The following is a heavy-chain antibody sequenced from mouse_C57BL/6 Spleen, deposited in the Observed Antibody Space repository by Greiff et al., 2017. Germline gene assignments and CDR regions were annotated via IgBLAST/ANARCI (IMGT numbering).Heavy chain of an antibody. CDR3: ARSGTAQARAY. V-gene: IGHV1-81*01. D-gene: IGHD3-2*02. CDR2: IYPRSGNT. Sequence: VKLQESGAELARPGASVKLSCKASGYTFTSYGISWVKQRTGQGLEWIGEIYPRSGNTYYNEKFKGKATLTADKSSSTAYMELRSLTSEDSAVYFGARSGTAQARAYWGQGTLVTVSA. CDR1: GYTFTSYG. J-gene: IGHJ3*01.